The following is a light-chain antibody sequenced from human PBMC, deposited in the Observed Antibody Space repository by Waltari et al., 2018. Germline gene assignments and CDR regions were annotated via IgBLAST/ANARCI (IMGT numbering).Light chain of an antibody. Sequence: ERMMTQSPDILSASPGETVTLSCRASQSSSTNVAWYQHKPGQAPRLLIYNGATRHTGIPATFSGSGSGTEFTLTISSLQPEDFAVYFCQQYDDWPATFGQGTKVDI. CDR3: QQYDDWPAT. J-gene: IGKJ1*01. V-gene: IGKV3-15*01. CDR2: NGA. CDR1: QSSSTN.